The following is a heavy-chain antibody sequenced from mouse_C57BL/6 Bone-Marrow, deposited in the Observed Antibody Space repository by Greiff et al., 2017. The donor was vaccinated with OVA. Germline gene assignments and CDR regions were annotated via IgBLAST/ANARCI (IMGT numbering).Heavy chain of an antibody. CDR3: ARSVFIYDYGLAY. V-gene: IGHV1-69*01. J-gene: IGHJ3*01. D-gene: IGHD2-4*01. CDR1: GYTFTSYW. Sequence: QVQLQQPGAELVMPGASVKLSCKASGYTFTSYWMHWVKQRPGQGLEWIGEIDPSDSYTNYNQKFKGKSTLTVDKSSSTAYMQLSSLTSEDSAFYNCARSVFIYDYGLAYWGQGTLVTVSA. CDR2: IDPSDSYT.